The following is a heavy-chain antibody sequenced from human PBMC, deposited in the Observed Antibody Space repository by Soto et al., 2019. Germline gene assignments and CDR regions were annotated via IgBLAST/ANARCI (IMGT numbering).Heavy chain of an antibody. CDR3: AKEAAAGTRPGHFDY. Sequence: RGSLQLSCASSGFTFSIYGMDWVRQAPGKGLEWVAVISHDGSNKYYADSVKGRFTTSRDNSKNTLYLQMNSLRAEDTAVYYCAKEAAAGTRPGHFDYWGQGTLVTVSS. D-gene: IGHD6-13*01. CDR2: ISHDGSNK. V-gene: IGHV3-30*18. CDR1: GFTFSIYG. J-gene: IGHJ4*02.